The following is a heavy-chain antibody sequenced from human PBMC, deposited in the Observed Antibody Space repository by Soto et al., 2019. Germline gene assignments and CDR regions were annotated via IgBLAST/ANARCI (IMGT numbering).Heavy chain of an antibody. CDR2: INPSGGST. D-gene: IGHD3-10*01. J-gene: IGHJ4*02. V-gene: IGHV1-46*01. CDR1: GYTFTSYY. CDR3: AREELDYYGSGSSNFDY. Sequence: QVQLVQSGAEVKKPGASVKVSCKASGYTFTSYYMHWVRQAPGQGLVWMGIINPSGGSTSYAQKFQGRVTMTRDTSTSTVYMELSSLRSEDTAVYYCAREELDYYGSGSSNFDYWGQGTLVTVSS.